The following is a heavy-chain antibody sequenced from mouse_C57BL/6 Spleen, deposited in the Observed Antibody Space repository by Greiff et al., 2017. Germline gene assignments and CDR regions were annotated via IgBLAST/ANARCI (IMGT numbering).Heavy chain of an antibody. J-gene: IGHJ2*01. V-gene: IGHV1-54*01. CDR3: ARTGGSSFYFDY. CDR2: INPGSGGT. CDR1: GYAFPNYL. Sequence: VQLVESGAELVRPGTSVKVSCKASGYAFPNYLIEWVKQRPGQGLEWIGVINPGSGGTNYNEKFKGKATLTADKSSSTAYMQLSSLTSEDSAVYFCARTGGSSFYFDYWGQGTTLTVSS. D-gene: IGHD1-1*01.